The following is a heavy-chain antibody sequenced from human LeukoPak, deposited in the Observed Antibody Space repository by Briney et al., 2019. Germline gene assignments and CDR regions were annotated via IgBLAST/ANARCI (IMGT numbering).Heavy chain of an antibody. CDR3: ARDSPSGSYFPDY. CDR2: ISGSGGST. Sequence: GGSLRLSCAASGFTFSSYAMSWVRQAPGKGLEWVSAISGSGGSTYYADSVKGRFTISRDNAKNSLYLQMNSLRDEDTAVYYCARDSPSGSYFPDYWGQGTLVTVSS. V-gene: IGHV3-23*01. D-gene: IGHD1-26*01. J-gene: IGHJ4*02. CDR1: GFTFSSYA.